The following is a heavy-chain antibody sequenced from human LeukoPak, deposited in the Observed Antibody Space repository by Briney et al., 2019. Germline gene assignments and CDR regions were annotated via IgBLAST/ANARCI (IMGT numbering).Heavy chain of an antibody. CDR1: GFTFSNYV. D-gene: IGHD6-19*01. CDR2: ISGSGDST. V-gene: IGHV3-23*01. Sequence: GGSLRPSCAASGFTFSNYVMSWVRQAPGKGLEWVSGISGSGDSTYYADSVKGRFTISRDNPKNTLYLQMNSLRVEDTAAYYCAKVRAPSGWFNSDYWGQGTLVTVSS. J-gene: IGHJ4*02. CDR3: AKVRAPSGWFNSDY.